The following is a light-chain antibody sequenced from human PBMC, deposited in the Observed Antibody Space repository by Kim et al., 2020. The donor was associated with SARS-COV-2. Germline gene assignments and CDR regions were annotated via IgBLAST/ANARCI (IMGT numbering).Light chain of an antibody. CDR1: RGSIASNS. CDR3: QSHDGSPWV. V-gene: IGLV6-57*01. J-gene: IGLJ3*02. Sequence: GKSVTLTCTRSRGSIASNSVQWYQQRPGSSPTIVIYEDNRRPSGVPDRFSASIDSSSNSASLTISGLKPEDEADYYCQSHDGSPWVFGGGTKLTVL. CDR2: EDN.